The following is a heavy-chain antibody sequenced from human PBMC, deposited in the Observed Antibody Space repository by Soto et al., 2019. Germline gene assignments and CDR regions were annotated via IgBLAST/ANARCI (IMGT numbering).Heavy chain of an antibody. J-gene: IGHJ6*04. Sequence: EVQLVESGGGLVQPGGSLRLSCTASGFAVRHNYMTWVRQAPGKGLEWVSLIYSGGDTAYADSVKGRFTISRHTSQNTLYLQMNSLRAEDPAVYYCAIKTDSIPSGGDVWGKGTAVTVSS. V-gene: IGHV3-53*04. CDR3: AIKTDSIPSGGDV. CDR2: IYSGGDT. D-gene: IGHD3-10*01. CDR1: GFAVRHNY.